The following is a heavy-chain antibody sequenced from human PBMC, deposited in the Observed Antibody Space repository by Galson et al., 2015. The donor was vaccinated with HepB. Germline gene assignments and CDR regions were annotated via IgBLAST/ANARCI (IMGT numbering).Heavy chain of an antibody. CDR3: ARARSIWTQWLAVAEYFQH. J-gene: IGHJ1*01. D-gene: IGHD6-19*01. Sequence: SLRLSCAASGFTFSRYAMHWVRQAPGKGLEWVAVISYDGSNKYYADSVKGRFTISRDNSKNTLYLQMNSLRAEDTAVYYCARARSIWTQWLAVAEYFQHWGQGTLVTVSS. V-gene: IGHV3-30*04. CDR2: ISYDGSNK. CDR1: GFTFSRYA.